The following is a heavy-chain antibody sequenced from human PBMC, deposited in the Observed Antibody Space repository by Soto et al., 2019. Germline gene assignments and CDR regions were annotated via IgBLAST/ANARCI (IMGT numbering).Heavy chain of an antibody. D-gene: IGHD3-3*02. J-gene: IGHJ6*02. Sequence: QVQLVQSGAEMKKPGSSVTVSCKASGGTFGNSAISWVRQAPGQGLEWMGGIITIFPTPDYAQKFQGRVRITADESTSTAYMEFTSLRSEDTAVYYCARDKDRQQLGGNYYYGIDVWGQGTTVTVSS. CDR2: IITIFPTP. V-gene: IGHV1-69*12. CDR1: GGTFGNSA. CDR3: ARDKDRQQLGGNYYYGIDV.